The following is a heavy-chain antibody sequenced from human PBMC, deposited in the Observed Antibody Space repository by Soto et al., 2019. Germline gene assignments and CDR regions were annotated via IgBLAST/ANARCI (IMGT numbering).Heavy chain of an antibody. D-gene: IGHD6-13*01. CDR3: ARLSSWYGDYYYGMDV. CDR1: GYTFTRYC. CDR2: IRAYNGNT. J-gene: IGHJ6*02. Sequence: ASGKVSCKASGYTFTRYCISWVRQAPGQGLEWMGWIRAYNGNTNYAQKLQGRVTMTTDTSTSTAYMEPRSLRSDDTAVYYCARLSSWYGDYYYGMDVWGQGTTVTVSS. V-gene: IGHV1-18*01.